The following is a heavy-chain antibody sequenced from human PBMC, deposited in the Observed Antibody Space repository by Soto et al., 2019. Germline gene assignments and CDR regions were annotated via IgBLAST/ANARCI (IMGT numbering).Heavy chain of an antibody. V-gene: IGHV1-3*01. D-gene: IGHD4-17*01. J-gene: IGHJ4*02. CDR3: ARDCSDYGDLYLCY. CDR1: GYTFTSYA. CDR2: INAGNGNT. Sequence: QVQLVQSGAEVKKPGASVKVSCKASGYTFTSYAMHWVRQAPGQRLEWMGWINAGNGNTKYSQKFQGRVTITRDTSASTAYMELSSLRSEDTAVYYCARDCSDYGDLYLCYWCQGTLVTVSS.